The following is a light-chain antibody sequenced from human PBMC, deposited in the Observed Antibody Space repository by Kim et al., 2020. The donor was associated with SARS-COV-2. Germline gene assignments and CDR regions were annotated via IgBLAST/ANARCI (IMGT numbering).Light chain of an antibody. CDR3: NSRDSSGNHLV. Sequence: AVGQTVRITCQGDSLRSYYASWYQQKPGQAPVLVIYGKNNRPSGIPDRFSGSSSGNTASLTITGAQAEDEADYYCNSRDSSGNHLVFGGGTQLTAL. CDR1: SLRSYY. J-gene: IGLJ2*01. CDR2: GKN. V-gene: IGLV3-19*01.